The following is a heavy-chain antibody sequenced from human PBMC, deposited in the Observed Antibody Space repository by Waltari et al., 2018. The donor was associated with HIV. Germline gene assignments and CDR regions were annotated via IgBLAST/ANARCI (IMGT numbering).Heavy chain of an antibody. CDR1: RFTLRSYG. D-gene: IGHD3-10*01. J-gene: IGHJ6*02. CDR2: IWYDGNNK. V-gene: IGHV3-33*01. CDR3: ARRGVLTYYYTMDV. Sequence: VPLVESGGGVVWPGRSLRLSCAASRFTLRSYGMHWVRQAPGKGGEWVAVIWYDGNNKYYADSVKGRFYITRDNSKNTLYLEMNSLRAEDTAVYFCARRGVLTYYYTMDVWGQGTTVTVSS.